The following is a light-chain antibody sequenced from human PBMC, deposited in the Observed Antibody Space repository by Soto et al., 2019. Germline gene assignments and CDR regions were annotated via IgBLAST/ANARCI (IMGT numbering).Light chain of an antibody. Sequence: EIVLTQSPATLSLSPGERATLSCRASQSISSYLAWYQQKPGQAPRLLIYDASTRATGSPSRFSGSGSGKDFTLTIRSLEPEDFAVYYCQQRGNWPALTFGGGTKVEIK. J-gene: IGKJ4*01. CDR1: QSISSY. CDR3: QQRGNWPALT. V-gene: IGKV3-11*01. CDR2: DAS.